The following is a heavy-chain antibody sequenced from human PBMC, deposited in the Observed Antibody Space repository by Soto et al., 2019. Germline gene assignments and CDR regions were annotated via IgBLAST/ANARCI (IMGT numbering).Heavy chain of an antibody. CDR2: ISPHNFNT. Sequence: ASVKVSCKASGYTFTHFYITWVRQAPGQGLEWMGAISPHNFNTNYAQKFRGRVTLTTEKSTNTAYMDLRSLTSDDTAVYYCARDEGGYDILNGYYKAHHFDYWGQGVPVTVSS. V-gene: IGHV1-18*01. CDR3: ARDEGGYDILNGYYKAHHFDY. J-gene: IGHJ4*02. CDR1: GYTFTHFY. D-gene: IGHD3-9*01.